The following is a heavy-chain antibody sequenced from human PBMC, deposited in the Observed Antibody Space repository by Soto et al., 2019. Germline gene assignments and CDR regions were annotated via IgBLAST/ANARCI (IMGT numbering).Heavy chain of an antibody. Sequence: PSDTPSLPTAVSGGSISSGGYSWSWIRQPPGKGLEWIGYIYHSGSTYYNPSLKSRVTISVDRSKNQFSLKLSSVTAADTAVYYCAGGGDSSCYYRSGAFGIWGQGTIVTV. CDR3: AGGGDSSCYYRSGAFGI. D-gene: IGHD3-22*01. V-gene: IGHV4-30-2*01. J-gene: IGHJ3*02. CDR1: GGSISSGGYS. CDR2: IYHSGST.